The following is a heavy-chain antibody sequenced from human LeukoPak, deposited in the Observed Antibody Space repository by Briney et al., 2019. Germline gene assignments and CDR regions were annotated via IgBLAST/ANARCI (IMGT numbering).Heavy chain of an antibody. J-gene: IGHJ1*01. V-gene: IGHV4-39*01. CDR2: IYYSGST. Sequence: SETLSLTCTVSGNSIRSSSYYWGWIRQSPEKGLEWIESIYYSGSTYYSASFKSRVTISVDTSQNQFSLKLRSVTAADRAVYYCASRYYYDTRGYFLHWGQGTLVTVSS. CDR3: ASRYYYDTRGYFLH. CDR1: GNSIRSSSYY. D-gene: IGHD3-22*01.